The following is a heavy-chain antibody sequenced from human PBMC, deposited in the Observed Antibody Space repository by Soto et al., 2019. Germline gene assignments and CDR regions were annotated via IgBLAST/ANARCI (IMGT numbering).Heavy chain of an antibody. CDR1: EPTLTNAW. Sequence: EVRLEESGGGLVKPGGTLRLSCVAPEPTLTNAWMSWLPQAPGHGLEWVGRIKSKTEGGTPDYAAPVKGRITLSRDDTKNTLSLQMNSLMTEDTAVYYCTNLIRGFSYSHNWGEGTLVTVSS. CDR2: IKSKTEGGTP. V-gene: IGHV3-15*01. D-gene: IGHD5-18*01. J-gene: IGHJ4*02. CDR3: TNLIRGFSYSHN.